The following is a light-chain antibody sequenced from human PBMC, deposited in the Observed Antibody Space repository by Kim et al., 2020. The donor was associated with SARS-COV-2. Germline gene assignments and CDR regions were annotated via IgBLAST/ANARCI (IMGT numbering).Light chain of an antibody. Sequence: RVPIPRTGSSSTSGAVSDVPWYQQLPGTAPKPPTYENHNRPSGVPDRFSGSKSGTSASLAITGLQAEDEADYYCQSYDSSLSGYVFGTGTKVTVL. CDR2: ENH. CDR1: SSTSGAVSD. CDR3: QSYDSSLSGYV. V-gene: IGLV1-40*01. J-gene: IGLJ1*01.